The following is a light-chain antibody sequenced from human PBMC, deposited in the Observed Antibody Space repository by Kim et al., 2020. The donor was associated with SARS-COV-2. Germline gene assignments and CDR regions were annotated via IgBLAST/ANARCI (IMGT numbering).Light chain of an antibody. Sequence: SASVGDRVTITCRASQGISNYLAWYQQKPGKVPKLLIYAASTLQSGVPSRFSGSGSGTDFTLTISSLQPEDVTTYYCQKYNSALYTFGQGTKLEI. V-gene: IGKV1-27*01. CDR2: AAS. J-gene: IGKJ2*01. CDR3: QKYNSALYT. CDR1: QGISNY.